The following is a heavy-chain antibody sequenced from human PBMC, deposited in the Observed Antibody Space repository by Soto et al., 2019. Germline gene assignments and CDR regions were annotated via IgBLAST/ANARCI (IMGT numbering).Heavy chain of an antibody. CDR1: GVSFTGYY. V-gene: IGHV4-34*01. CDR3: ATSYYNFWSGYYLAYFDY. J-gene: IGHJ4*02. Sequence: QVHLQQWGAGLLKPSETLSLTCAVYGVSFTGYYWSWIRQPPGKGLEWIGEINHSGSTNYNPSVKGRVTISVDTYKKQFSLKLSSVTAADTAVYYCATSYYNFWSGYYLAYFDYWGQGTLVTVSS. D-gene: IGHD3-3*01. CDR2: INHSGST.